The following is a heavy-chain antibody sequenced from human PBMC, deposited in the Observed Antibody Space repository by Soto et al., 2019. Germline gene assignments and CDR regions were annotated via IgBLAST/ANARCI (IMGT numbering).Heavy chain of an antibody. CDR1: GYTFTSYA. CDR3: ARDVFKKTGTTFSFYYYYYRDV. J-gene: IGHJ6*03. CDR2: INAGNGNT. V-gene: IGHV1-3*01. D-gene: IGHD1-1*01. Sequence: ASVKVSCKASGYTFTSYAMHWVRQAPGQRLEWMGWINAGNGNTKYSQKLKGRVTITRDTSASTAYMELSSLRSEDTAVYYCARDVFKKTGTTFSFYYYYYRDVWGKGTTVTVSS.